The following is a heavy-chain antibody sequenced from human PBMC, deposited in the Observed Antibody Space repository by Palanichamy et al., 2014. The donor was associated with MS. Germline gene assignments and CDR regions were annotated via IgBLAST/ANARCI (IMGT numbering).Heavy chain of an antibody. CDR2: IHQSGST. V-gene: IGHV4-34*01. D-gene: IGHD6-6*01. CDR1: SGSLSGHY. J-gene: IGHJ5*02. Sequence: QGQLQQWGAGLLKPSETLSLTCAVYSGSLSGHYWIWIRQPPGKGLEWIGKIHQSGSTRYNPSLKSRVTIAVDTSKNQFSLDLNSVTAADTAVYYCARGVEGYSPSSSSFWGGFWFNPWGQGTLVTVSS. CDR3: ARGVEGYSPSSSSFWGGFWFNP.